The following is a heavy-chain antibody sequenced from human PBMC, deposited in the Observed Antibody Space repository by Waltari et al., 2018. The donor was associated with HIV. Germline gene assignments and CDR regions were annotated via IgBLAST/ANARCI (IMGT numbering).Heavy chain of an antibody. V-gene: IGHV4-34*01. CDR3: ARARLVSRGQYCSTTSCLPHYYYYYGMDV. J-gene: IGHJ6*02. Sequence: QWGAGLLKPSETLSLTCAVYGGSFSGSYWSWIRQPPGKGLEWIGEINHSGSTNYNPSLKSRVTISVDTSKNQFSLKLPSVTAADTAVFYCARARLVSRGQYCSTTSCLPHYYYYYGMDVWGQGTTVTVSS. D-gene: IGHD2-2*01. CDR1: GGSFSGSY. CDR2: INHSGST.